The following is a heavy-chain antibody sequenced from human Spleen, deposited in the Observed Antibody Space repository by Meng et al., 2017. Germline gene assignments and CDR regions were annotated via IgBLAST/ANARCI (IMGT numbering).Heavy chain of an antibody. CDR2: ISAYNDNT. D-gene: IGHD2-8*01. V-gene: IGHV1-18*01. Sequence: ASVKVSCKTSGYPFSNYGFNWVRQAPGQGLEWMGWISAYNDNTDYAQKIQGRVTLTTDTSTSTAYLELRSLRSDDTAVYYCARDGHSCSNGVCYYTLTLDYWGQGTRVTVSS. CDR1: GYPFSNYG. CDR3: ARDGHSCSNGVCYYTLTLDY. J-gene: IGHJ4*02.